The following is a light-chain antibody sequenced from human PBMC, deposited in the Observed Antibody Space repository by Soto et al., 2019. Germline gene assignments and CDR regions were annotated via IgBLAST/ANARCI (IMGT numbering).Light chain of an antibody. J-gene: IGLJ2*01. Sequence: QSVLTQPPSASGTPGQRVTISCSGSTSNIGINPVNWYQQVPGTAPKLLIYSTNHRPSGVPDRFSASKSAASASLVISGLQSDDEAVFYCAAWDDRLNGVVFGGGTKLTVL. CDR2: STN. CDR3: AAWDDRLNGVV. CDR1: TSNIGINP. V-gene: IGLV1-44*01.